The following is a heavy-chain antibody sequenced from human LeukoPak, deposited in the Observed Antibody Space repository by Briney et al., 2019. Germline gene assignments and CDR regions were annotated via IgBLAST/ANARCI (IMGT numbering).Heavy chain of an antibody. CDR3: ARSVIAVAGYDAFDI. J-gene: IGHJ3*02. V-gene: IGHV3-48*02. CDR2: ISSRSFTI. D-gene: IGHD6-19*01. Sequence: PGTSLRLSCAASGFTLSSYGMHWVRQAPGKGLDWVSYISSRSFTIYYADSVKGRFTISRDNAKNSLYLEMNSLRDEDTAVYYCARSVIAVAGYDAFDIWGQGTVVTVSS. CDR1: GFTLSSYG.